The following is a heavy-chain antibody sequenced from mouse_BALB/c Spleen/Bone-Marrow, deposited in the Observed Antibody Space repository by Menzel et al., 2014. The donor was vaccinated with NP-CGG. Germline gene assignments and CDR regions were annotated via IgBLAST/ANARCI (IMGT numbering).Heavy chain of an antibody. D-gene: IGHD1-1*02. CDR1: DYIFISYY. Sequence: QVQLQQSGPELVMPGASVRISCKASDYIFISYYINWVKQRPGQGLEWIGWIYPGNVNTKYNEKFRGKSTLTADKSSSTAYMQLNSLTSEDPAVYFCAREVGRGGYFDVWGAGTTVTVSS. CDR2: IYPGNVNT. CDR3: AREVGRGGYFDV. J-gene: IGHJ1*01. V-gene: IGHV1S56*01.